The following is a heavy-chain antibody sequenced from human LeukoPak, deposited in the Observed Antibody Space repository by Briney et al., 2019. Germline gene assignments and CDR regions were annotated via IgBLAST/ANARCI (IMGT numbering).Heavy chain of an antibody. CDR2: FDPEDGET. V-gene: IGHV1-24*01. CDR1: GYTLTELS. CDR3: ARGLRRPDPSMVRGGRTLGY. Sequence: GASVKVSCKVSGYTLTELSMHWVRQAPGKGLEWMGGFDPEDGETIYAQKFQGRVTMTEDTSTDTAYMELSSLRSEDTAVYYCARGLRRPDPSMVRGGRTLGYWGQGTLVTVSS. D-gene: IGHD3-10*01. J-gene: IGHJ4*02.